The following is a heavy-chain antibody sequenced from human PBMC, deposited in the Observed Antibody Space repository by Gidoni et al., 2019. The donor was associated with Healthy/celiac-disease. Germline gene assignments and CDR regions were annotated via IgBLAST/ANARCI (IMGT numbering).Heavy chain of an antibody. CDR2: ISAYNGNT. V-gene: IGHV1-18*01. Sequence: EWMGWISAYNGNTNYAQKLQGRVTMTTDTSTSTDYMELRSLRSDDTAVYYCARAAAAGTRELDYWGQGTLVTVSS. CDR3: ARAAAAGTRELDY. D-gene: IGHD6-13*01. J-gene: IGHJ4*02.